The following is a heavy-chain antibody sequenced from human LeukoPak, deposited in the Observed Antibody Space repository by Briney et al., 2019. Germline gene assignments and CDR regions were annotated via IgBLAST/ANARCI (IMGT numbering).Heavy chain of an antibody. CDR2: FYYNGGI. V-gene: IGHV4-39*02. Sequence: SETLSLTCTVSGDSINSSSYYWGWIRQPPGKGLEWIATFYYNGGIYYNPSLASRVPTSVDASKNHFTLKLTSVTAADTAVYYCARTVGTHRFDYWGQGILVTVSS. J-gene: IGHJ4*02. D-gene: IGHD4-23*01. CDR1: GDSINSSSYY. CDR3: ARTVGTHRFDY.